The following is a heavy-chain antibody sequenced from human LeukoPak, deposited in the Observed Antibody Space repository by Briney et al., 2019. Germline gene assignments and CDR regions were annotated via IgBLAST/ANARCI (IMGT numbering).Heavy chain of an antibody. J-gene: IGHJ4*02. CDR3: ARIELYGGHLIY. Sequence: PGGSLRLSCAASGFTFTTYWMTWVRQAPGKGLEWVTNIKEDGSGKYYMDSVEGRFTISRDNAKNSLYLQMDSLRDEDTAVYYCARIELYGGHLIYWGPGTLVTVSS. D-gene: IGHD4/OR15-4a*01. CDR1: GFTFTTYW. CDR2: IKEDGSGK. V-gene: IGHV3-7*01.